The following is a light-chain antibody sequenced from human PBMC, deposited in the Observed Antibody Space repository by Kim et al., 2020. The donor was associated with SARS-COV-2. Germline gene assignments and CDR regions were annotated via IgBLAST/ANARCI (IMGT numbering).Light chain of an antibody. J-gene: IGLJ3*02. CDR2: DKN. CDR3: GSRDNNGPGV. CDR1: SLRKDP. V-gene: IGLV3-19*01. Sequence: ALGQTGRITRLGDSLRKDPASGYQQKPGQAPILVMHDKNNVRPSGVPDRFSGSNSGNTAFLTITGAQVEDEAAYYCGSRDNNGPGVFGGGTQLTVL.